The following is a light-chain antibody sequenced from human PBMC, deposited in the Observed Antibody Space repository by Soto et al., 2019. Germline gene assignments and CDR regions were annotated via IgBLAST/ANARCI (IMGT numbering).Light chain of an antibody. Sequence: EIVLTQSPGTLSLSPGERATLSCRASQSVSSSYLAWYQQTPGQAPRLLIYGSSSRATGIPDRVSGCGSGTDFTLTIRRLEHEDFALYYCQQYGSSQAFGGGTKVEIK. CDR2: GSS. CDR1: QSVSSSY. CDR3: QQYGSSQA. V-gene: IGKV3-20*01. J-gene: IGKJ4*01.